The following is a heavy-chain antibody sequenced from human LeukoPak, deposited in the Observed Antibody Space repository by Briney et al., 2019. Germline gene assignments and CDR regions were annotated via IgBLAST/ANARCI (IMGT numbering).Heavy chain of an antibody. V-gene: IGHV4-39*01. CDR3: ARHPDYSYGQYYFDY. D-gene: IGHD5-18*01. J-gene: IGHJ4*02. CDR1: GGSISSSSYY. Sequence: PSETLSLTCTVSGGSISSSSYYWGWIRQPPGKGLEWIGSIYYSGSTYYNPSLKSRVTISVDTSKNQFSLKLSSVTAADTAVYYCARHPDYSYGQYYFDYWGQGTLVTVSS. CDR2: IYYSGST.